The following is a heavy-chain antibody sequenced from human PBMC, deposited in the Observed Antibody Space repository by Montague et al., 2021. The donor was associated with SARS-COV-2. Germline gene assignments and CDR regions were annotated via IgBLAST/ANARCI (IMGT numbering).Heavy chain of an antibody. D-gene: IGHD3-9*01. J-gene: IGHJ6*02. V-gene: IGHV4-34*01. CDR3: V. CDR1: GGSFSGYS. Sequence: SETLSLTCAVYGGSFSGYSWSWIRQPPGKGLQWIGVINHSGSTNYNPSLKCRVTISVDTAVYYCAGGQNFDWLLSLYSGMDVWGQGTTVTVSS. CDR2: INHSGST.